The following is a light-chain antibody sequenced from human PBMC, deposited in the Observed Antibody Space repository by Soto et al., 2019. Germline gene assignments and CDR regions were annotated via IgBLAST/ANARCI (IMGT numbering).Light chain of an antibody. Sequence: DIQLTQSQYSLSASVGDRVTLTGRASQSISSYLNWYQQKPGKAPKLLIYAASSLQSGVPSRFSGSGSGTDFTLTISSLQPEDFATYYCQQSYSTPTTFGQGTKVDIK. CDR3: QQSYSTPTT. J-gene: IGKJ1*01. CDR2: AAS. CDR1: QSISSY. V-gene: IGKV1-39*01.